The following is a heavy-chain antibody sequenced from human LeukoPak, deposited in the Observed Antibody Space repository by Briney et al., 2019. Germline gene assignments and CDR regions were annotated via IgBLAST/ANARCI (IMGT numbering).Heavy chain of an antibody. CDR3: ARDKGTDSTFDP. V-gene: IGHV4-30-2*01. CDR2: IYHSGST. D-gene: IGHD2-2*01. CDR1: GGSISSGGYY. J-gene: IGHJ5*02. Sequence: TSETLSLTCTVSGGSISSGGYYWSWIRQPPGKGLEWIGYIYHSGSTYYNPSLKSRVTISVDRSKNQFSLKLSSVTAADTAVYYCARDKGTDSTFDPWGQGTLVTVSS.